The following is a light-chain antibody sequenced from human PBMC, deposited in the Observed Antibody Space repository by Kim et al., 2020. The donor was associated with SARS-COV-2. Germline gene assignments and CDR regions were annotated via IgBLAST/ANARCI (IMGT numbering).Light chain of an antibody. CDR1: SLRSYY. CDR3: NSRDSSGNHVV. CDR2: GKN. Sequence: LGQTVRITCQGDSLRSYYASWYQQKPGQAPVLVIYGKNNRPSGIPDRFSGSSSGNTASLTITGAQAEDEADYYCNSRDSSGNHVVFGGGTQLTV. J-gene: IGLJ2*01. V-gene: IGLV3-19*01.